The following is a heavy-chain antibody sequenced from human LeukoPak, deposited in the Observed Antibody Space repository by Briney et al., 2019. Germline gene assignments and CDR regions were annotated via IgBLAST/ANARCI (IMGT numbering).Heavy chain of an antibody. CDR1: GGSFSGYY. V-gene: IGHV4-34*01. CDR2: INHSGST. J-gene: IGHJ4*02. Sequence: PSETLSLTCAVYGGSFSGYYWSWIRQPPGKGLEWIGEINHSGSTNYNPSLKSRVTISVDTSKNQFSLKLSSVTAADTAVYYCARDLHYYDSSGYYVGVDYWGQGTLVTVSS. CDR3: ARDLHYYDSSGYYVGVDY. D-gene: IGHD3-22*01.